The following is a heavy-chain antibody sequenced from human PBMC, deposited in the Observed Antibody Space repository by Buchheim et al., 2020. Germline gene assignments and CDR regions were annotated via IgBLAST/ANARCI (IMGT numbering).Heavy chain of an antibody. Sequence: EVQLVQSGAEVKKPGESLKISCKGSGYSFTDYWIGWVRQMPGKGLEWMGIIYPRDSDTRYSPSFQGQVTISADKSISSACLQWSSLKASDTAMYYCVRGSGYCSSTRCYLFDYWGQGTL. V-gene: IGHV5-51*01. CDR2: IYPRDSDT. D-gene: IGHD2-2*01. J-gene: IGHJ4*02. CDR1: GYSFTDYW. CDR3: VRGSGYCSSTRCYLFDY.